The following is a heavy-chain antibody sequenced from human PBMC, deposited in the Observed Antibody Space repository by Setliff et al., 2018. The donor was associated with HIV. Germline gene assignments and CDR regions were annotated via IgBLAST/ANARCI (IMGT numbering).Heavy chain of an antibody. CDR2: INPSGGST. CDR3: ARVSRNYYGSGSGYYYYGMDV. J-gene: IGHJ6*02. Sequence: ASVKVSCKASGYTFTSFYMHWVRQAPGQGLEWMGIINPSGGSTSYAQKFQGRLTFTRDTSASTVYMELSSLRSEDTAVYYCARVSRNYYGSGSGYYYYGMDVWGQGTTVTVSS. V-gene: IGHV1-46*01. CDR1: GYTFTSFY. D-gene: IGHD3-10*01.